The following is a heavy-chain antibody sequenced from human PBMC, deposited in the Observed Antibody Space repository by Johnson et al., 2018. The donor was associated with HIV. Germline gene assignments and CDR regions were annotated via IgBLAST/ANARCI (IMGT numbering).Heavy chain of an antibody. CDR1: GFTFSSYA. CDR2: FNNDGNTT. D-gene: IGHD3-9*01. J-gene: IGHJ3*02. V-gene: IGHV3-74*02. CDR3: ARMGLTGAFDI. Sequence: VQLVESGGGVVQPGRSLRLSCAASGFTFSSYAMHWVRQAPGQGLVCVSRFNNDGNTTTYADSVKGRFTISRDNAKNTLYLQMDSLRAEDTAVYYCARMGLTGAFDIWGQGTMVTVSS.